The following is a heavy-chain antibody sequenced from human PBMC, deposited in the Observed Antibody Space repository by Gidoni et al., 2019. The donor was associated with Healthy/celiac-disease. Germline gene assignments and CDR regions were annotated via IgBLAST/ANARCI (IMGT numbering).Heavy chain of an antibody. CDR1: GCTFSSYG. CDR3: AKEGSGLSFDY. V-gene: IGHV3-30*02. Sequence: QVQLVESGGGVVQPGGSLRLSVAASGCTFSSYGMHWVRQAPGKGLEWVAFIRYDGSNKYYADSVKGRFTISRDNSKNTLYLQMNSLRAEDTAVYYCAKEGSGLSFDYWGQGTLVTVSS. J-gene: IGHJ4*02. D-gene: IGHD6-19*01. CDR2: IRYDGSNK.